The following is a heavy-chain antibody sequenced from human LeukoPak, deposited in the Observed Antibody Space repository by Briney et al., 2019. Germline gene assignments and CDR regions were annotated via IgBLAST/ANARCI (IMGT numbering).Heavy chain of an antibody. CDR3: ARESTGTTPHP. J-gene: IGHJ5*02. D-gene: IGHD1-1*01. CDR1: GVSISSGNW. V-gene: IGHV4-4*02. Sequence: SGTLSLTCAVSGVSISSGNWWSWVRQPRGRGVEWIGEIHHSGSTNYNPSLERLITISVDRSKNQFSLKLSSVTAADTAVYYCARESTGTTPHPWGQGTLVTVSS. CDR2: IHHSGST.